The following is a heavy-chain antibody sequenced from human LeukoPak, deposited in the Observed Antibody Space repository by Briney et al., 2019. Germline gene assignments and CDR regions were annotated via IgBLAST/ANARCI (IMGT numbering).Heavy chain of an antibody. CDR1: GYTFTGYY. J-gene: IGHJ4*02. CDR3: AREGGYSSTWSNY. V-gene: IGHV1-2*02. Sequence: ASVKVSCKASGYTFTGYYIHWVRQAPGQGLEWMGWINPNSGGTNYAQKFQGRVTMTRDTSISTAYMELSRLRSDDTAVYYCAREGGYSSTWSNYWGQGTLVTVSS. CDR2: INPNSGGT. D-gene: IGHD6-13*01.